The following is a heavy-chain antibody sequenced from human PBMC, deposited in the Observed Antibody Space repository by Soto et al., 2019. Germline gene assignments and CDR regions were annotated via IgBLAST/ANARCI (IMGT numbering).Heavy chain of an antibody. J-gene: IGHJ5*02. CDR1: GGSISSSNW. D-gene: IGHD3-10*01. Sequence: SETLSLTCAVSGGSISSSNWWSWVRQPPGKGLEWIGEIYHSGSTNYNPSLKSRVTISVDKSKNQFSLKLSSVTAADTAVYYCARNDNYYGSGTTKATDWFDPWGQGTLVTVSS. CDR2: IYHSGST. V-gene: IGHV4-4*02. CDR3: ARNDNYYGSGTTKATDWFDP.